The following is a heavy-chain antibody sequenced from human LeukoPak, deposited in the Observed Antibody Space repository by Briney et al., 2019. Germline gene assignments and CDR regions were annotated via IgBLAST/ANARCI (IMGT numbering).Heavy chain of an antibody. D-gene: IGHD3-10*01. CDR3: AKDPGAHYYGSGSYRRGSYFDY. CDR2: IRYDASNK. CDR1: GFTFSSYG. J-gene: IGHJ4*02. V-gene: IGHV3-30*02. Sequence: GGSLRLSCAASGFTFSSYGMHWVRQAPGKGLEWVAFIRYDASNKYYADSVKGRFTISRDNSKNTLYLQMNSLRDEDTAVYYCAKDPGAHYYGSGSYRRGSYFDYWGQGTLVTVSS.